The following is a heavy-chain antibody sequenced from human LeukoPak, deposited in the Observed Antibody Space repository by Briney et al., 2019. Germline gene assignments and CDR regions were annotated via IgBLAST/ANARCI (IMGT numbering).Heavy chain of an antibody. Sequence: ASVKVSCKASGYTFTSYDINWVRQATGQGLEWMGWMNPNSGNTGYAQKFQGRVTITRNTSISTAYMELSSLRSEDTAVYYCERAGYSSGWYVGYWGQGTLVTVSS. CDR2: MNPNSGNT. V-gene: IGHV1-8*03. D-gene: IGHD6-19*01. J-gene: IGHJ4*02. CDR3: ERAGYSSGWYVGY. CDR1: GYTFTSYD.